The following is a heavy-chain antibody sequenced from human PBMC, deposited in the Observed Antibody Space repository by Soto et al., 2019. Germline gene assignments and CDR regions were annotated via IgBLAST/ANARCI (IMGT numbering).Heavy chain of an antibody. Sequence: PGGSLRLSCSASGFTFSSYSMNWVRQAQGKGLEWVSYISSSSSTIYYADSVKGRFTISRDNAKNSLYLQMNSLRAEDTAVYYCARELRYFPYYYMDVWGKGTTVTVSS. CDR1: GFTFSSYS. CDR3: ARELRYFPYYYMDV. D-gene: IGHD3-9*01. J-gene: IGHJ6*03. CDR2: ISSSSSTI. V-gene: IGHV3-48*01.